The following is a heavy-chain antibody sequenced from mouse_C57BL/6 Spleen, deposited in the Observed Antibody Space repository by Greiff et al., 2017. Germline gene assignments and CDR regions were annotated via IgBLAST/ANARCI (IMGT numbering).Heavy chain of an antibody. Sequence: EVQGVESGEGLVKPGGSLKLSCAASGFTFSSYAMSWVRQTPEKRLEWVAYISSGGDYIYYADTVKGRFTISRDNARNTLYLQMSSLKSEDTAMYYCTRGGDYGNYFDVWGTGTTVTVSS. CDR2: ISSGGDYI. CDR3: TRGGDYGNYFDV. V-gene: IGHV5-9-1*02. D-gene: IGHD2-1*01. CDR1: GFTFSSYA. J-gene: IGHJ1*03.